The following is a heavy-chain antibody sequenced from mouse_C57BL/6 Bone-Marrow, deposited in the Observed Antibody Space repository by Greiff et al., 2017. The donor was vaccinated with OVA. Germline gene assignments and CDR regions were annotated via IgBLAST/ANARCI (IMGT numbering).Heavy chain of an antibody. D-gene: IGHD2-10*01. CDR3: ISYPFAY. V-gene: IGHV14-4*01. CDR1: GFNIKDDY. CDR2: IDPENGDT. Sequence: EVQGVESGAELVRPGASVKLSCTASGFNIKDDYMHWVKQRPEQGLEWIGWIDPENGDTEYASKFQGKATITADTSSNTAYLQLSSLTSEDTAVYYCISYPFAYWGQGTLVTVSA. J-gene: IGHJ3*01.